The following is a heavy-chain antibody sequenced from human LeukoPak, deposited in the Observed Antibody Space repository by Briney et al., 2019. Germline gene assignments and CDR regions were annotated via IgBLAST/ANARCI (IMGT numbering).Heavy chain of an antibody. CDR3: AKDNRYCSGGSCYVNWFDP. CDR1: GFTFSSYA. J-gene: IGHJ5*02. V-gene: IGHV3-30*18. Sequence: GGSLRLSCAASGFTFSSYAMSWVRQAPGKGLEWVAVISYDGSNKYYADSVKGRFTISRDNSKNTLYLQMNSLRAEDTAVYYCAKDNRYCSGGSCYVNWFDPWGQGTLVTVSS. D-gene: IGHD2-15*01. CDR2: ISYDGSNK.